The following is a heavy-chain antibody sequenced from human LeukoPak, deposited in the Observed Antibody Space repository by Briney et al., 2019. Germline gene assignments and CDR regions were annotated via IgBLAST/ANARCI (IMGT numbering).Heavy chain of an antibody. CDR2: IKQDGGEK. V-gene: IGHV3-7*01. CDR3: AREGETYYYGSGSYREGVDY. D-gene: IGHD3-10*01. Sequence: GGSLRFSCAASGFTFSRYWMSWVRQAPGKGLEWVANIKQDGGEKYYVDSVKGRFTISRDNAKNLLYLQMNSLRAEDTALYYCAREGETYYYGSGSYREGVDYWGQGTLVTVSS. J-gene: IGHJ4*02. CDR1: GFTFSRYW.